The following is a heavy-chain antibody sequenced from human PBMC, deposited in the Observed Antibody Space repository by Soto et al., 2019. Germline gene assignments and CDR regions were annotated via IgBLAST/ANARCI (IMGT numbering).Heavy chain of an antibody. CDR1: GFTFSSYA. J-gene: IGHJ4*02. V-gene: IGHV3-23*01. D-gene: IGHD3-16*01. Sequence: EVQLLESGGGLVQPGGSLRLSCAASGFTFSSYAMSWVRQAPGKGLEWVSAISGSGGSTYYADSVKGRFTISRDNSKNALYLQMNSLRAEDTAVYYCAKSPSLGSEILDYWGQGTLVTVSS. CDR2: ISGSGGST. CDR3: AKSPSLGSEILDY.